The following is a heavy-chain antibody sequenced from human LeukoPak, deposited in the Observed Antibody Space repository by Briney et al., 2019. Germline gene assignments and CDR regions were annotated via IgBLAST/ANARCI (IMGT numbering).Heavy chain of an antibody. CDR2: ISSSSSYI. V-gene: IGHV3-21*01. D-gene: IGHD2-15*01. Sequence: GGSLRLSCAASGFTFSSYSMNWVRQAPGKGLEWVSSISSSSSYIYYADSVKGRFTISRDNAKNSLYLQMNSLRAEDTAVYYCARDLEDDSPVPGAFDIWGQGTMVTVSS. CDR1: GFTFSSYS. CDR3: ARDLEDDSPVPGAFDI. J-gene: IGHJ3*02.